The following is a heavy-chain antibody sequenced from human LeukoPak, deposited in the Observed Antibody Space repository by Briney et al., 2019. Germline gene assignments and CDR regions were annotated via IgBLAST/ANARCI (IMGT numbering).Heavy chain of an antibody. V-gene: IGHV3-33*01. J-gene: IGHJ4*02. CDR2: IWYDGSDK. CDR1: GSIFSNYD. CDR3: ARRVQYYFDY. Sequence: GGSLRLSCAASGSIFSNYDMHWVRQAPGKGLEWVAVIWYDGSDKHYADSVQGRFTISRDNSKNSLYLQMNSLRAEDTALYYCARRVQYYFDYWGQGTLVTVSS.